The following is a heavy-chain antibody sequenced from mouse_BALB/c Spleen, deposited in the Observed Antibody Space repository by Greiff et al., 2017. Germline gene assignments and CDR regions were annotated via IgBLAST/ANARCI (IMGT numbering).Heavy chain of an antibody. J-gene: IGHJ3*01. CDR1: GYSITSDYA. CDR2: ISYSGST. CDR3: ARDDGYYGFAY. Sequence: EVMLVESGPGLVKPSQSLSLTCTVTGYSITSDYAWNWIRQFPGNKLEWMGYISYSGSTSYNPSLKSRISITRDTSKNQFFLQLNSVTTEDTATYYCARDDGYYGFAYWGQGTLVTVSA. V-gene: IGHV3-2*02. D-gene: IGHD2-3*01.